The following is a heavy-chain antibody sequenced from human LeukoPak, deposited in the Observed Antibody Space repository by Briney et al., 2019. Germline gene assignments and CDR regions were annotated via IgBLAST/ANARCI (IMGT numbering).Heavy chain of an antibody. CDR1: GFTFSSYW. CDR3: ARAVNYYRSGSYGFFDY. CDR2: INSDGSST. J-gene: IGHJ4*02. D-gene: IGHD3-10*01. V-gene: IGHV3-74*01. Sequence: GGSLRLSCAVSGFTFSSYWMHWVRQAPGKGLVWVSRINSDGSSTSYADSVKGRFTISRDNAKNTLYLQMNSLRAEDTAVYYCARAVNYYRSGSYGFFDYWGQGTLVTVSS.